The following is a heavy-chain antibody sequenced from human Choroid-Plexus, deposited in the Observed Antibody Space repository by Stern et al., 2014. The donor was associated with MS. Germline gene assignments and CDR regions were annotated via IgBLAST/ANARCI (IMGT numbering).Heavy chain of an antibody. CDR1: GFTFGSCA. CDR2: VSYDGSNK. J-gene: IGHJ5*02. CDR3: AKDLQYLTYFFDH. V-gene: IGHV3-30*18. D-gene: IGHD2/OR15-2a*01. Sequence: DQLVESGGGVVQPGRPLRLSCVASGFTFGSCAMHWVRQAPGKGLEWVAGVSYDGSNKYYADSVKGRFTISRDNSQNTLYMQMSSLRPEDTAVYYCAKDLQYLTYFFDHWGQGSLVTVSS.